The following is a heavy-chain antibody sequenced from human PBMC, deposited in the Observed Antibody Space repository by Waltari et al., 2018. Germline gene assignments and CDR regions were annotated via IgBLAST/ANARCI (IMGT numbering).Heavy chain of an antibody. J-gene: IGHJ4*02. CDR2: IKQDGSEK. CDR3: ARGRFDY. Sequence: EVQLVESGGGLVQPGGSLRLSCAASGFTFSSNWMTWGRQAPGKGLEWVAIIKQDGSEKYYVGSVKGRFTISRDNAKNSLYLQMNSLRAEDTAVYYCARGRFDYWGQGTQVTVSS. V-gene: IGHV3-7*04. CDR1: GFTFSSNW.